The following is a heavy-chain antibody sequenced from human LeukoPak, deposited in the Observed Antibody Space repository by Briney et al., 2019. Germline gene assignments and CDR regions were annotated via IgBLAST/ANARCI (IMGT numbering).Heavy chain of an antibody. D-gene: IGHD2-2*01. CDR1: GGSISSYY. CDR2: MYYSGST. V-gene: IGHV4-59*12. CDR3: ARTRAYCSSDDCYGSPGYYHYGMDV. Sequence: SETLSLTCTVSGGSISSYYWSWIRQPPGKGLEWIGYMYYSGSTNYNPSLKSRVTISVDTSKKQFSLRLSPVTAADTAVYYCARTRAYCSSDDCYGSPGYYHYGMDVWGQGTTVTVSS. J-gene: IGHJ6*02.